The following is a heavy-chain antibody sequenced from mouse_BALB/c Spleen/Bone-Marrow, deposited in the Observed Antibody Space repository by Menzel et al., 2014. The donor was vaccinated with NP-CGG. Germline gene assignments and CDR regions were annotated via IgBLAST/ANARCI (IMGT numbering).Heavy chain of an antibody. D-gene: IGHD2-4*01. CDR2: TSSGGSYT. CDR1: GFTFSSYT. J-gene: IGHJ3*01. CDR3: TRDDYDGAWFAY. Sequence: EVQLQQSGGGLVKPGGSLKLSCAASGFTFSSYTMSWVRRTPEKRLEWVATTSSGGSYTYYPDSVKGRFTISRDNAKNTLYLQMSSLKSEDTAMYYCTRDDYDGAWFAYWGQGTLVTVSA. V-gene: IGHV5-6-4*01.